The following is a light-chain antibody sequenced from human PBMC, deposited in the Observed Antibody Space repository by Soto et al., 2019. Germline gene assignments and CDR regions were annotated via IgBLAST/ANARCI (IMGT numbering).Light chain of an antibody. J-gene: IGLJ1*01. CDR1: SSNIGGNY. CDR3: AAWDDSLSGYV. CDR2: RNN. Sequence: SVLPQPPSASGTPGQRVTISCSGSSSNIGGNYVYWYQQLPGTAPKLLIYRNNQRPSGVPDRFSGSKSGTSASLAISGLRSEDEADYYCAAWDDSLSGYVFGTGTKVTVL. V-gene: IGLV1-47*01.